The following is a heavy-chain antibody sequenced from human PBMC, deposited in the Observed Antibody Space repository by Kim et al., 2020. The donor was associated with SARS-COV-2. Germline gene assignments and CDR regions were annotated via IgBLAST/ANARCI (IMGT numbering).Heavy chain of an antibody. CDR1: GFTFSSYG. V-gene: IGHV3-30*18. CDR2: ISYDGSNK. J-gene: IGHJ4*02. Sequence: GGSLRLSCAASGFTFSSYGMHWVRQAPGKGLEWVAVISYDGSNKYYADSVKGRFTISRDNSKNTLYLQMNSLRAEDTAVYYCAKDLIGSSSWYPYYFDYWGQGTLVTVSS. D-gene: IGHD6-13*01. CDR3: AKDLIGSSSWYPYYFDY.